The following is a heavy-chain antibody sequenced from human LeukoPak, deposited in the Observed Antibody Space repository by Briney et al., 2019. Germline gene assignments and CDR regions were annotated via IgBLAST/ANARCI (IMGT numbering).Heavy chain of an antibody. CDR1: GGSFSGYY. CDR2: INHSGST. D-gene: IGHD2-15*01. Sequence: SETLSLTCAVYGGSFSGYYWSWIRQPPGKGLEWIGEINHSGSTNYNPSLKSRVTISVDTSKNQFSLKLSSVTAADTAVYYCARVRRYCSGGSCYSYGIDVWGKGTTVTVSS. V-gene: IGHV4-34*01. J-gene: IGHJ6*04. CDR3: ARVRRYCSGGSCYSYGIDV.